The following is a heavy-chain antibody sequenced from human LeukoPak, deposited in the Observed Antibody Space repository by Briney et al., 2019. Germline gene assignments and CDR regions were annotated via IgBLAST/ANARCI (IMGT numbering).Heavy chain of an antibody. J-gene: IGHJ5*02. D-gene: IGHD6-19*01. Sequence: PSQTLSLTCTVSGGSISSGGYYWSWIRQHPGRGLEWIGYIYYSGSTYYNPSLKSRVTISVDTSKNQFSLKLSSVTAADTAVYYCARDSSGTLSGGGWFDPWGQGTLVTVSS. CDR2: IYYSGST. CDR3: ARDSSGTLSGGGWFDP. V-gene: IGHV4-31*03. CDR1: GGSISSGGYY.